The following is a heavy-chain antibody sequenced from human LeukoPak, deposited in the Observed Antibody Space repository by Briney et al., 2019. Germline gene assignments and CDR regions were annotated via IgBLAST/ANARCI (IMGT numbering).Heavy chain of an antibody. J-gene: IGHJ4*02. Sequence: GGSLRLSCAASGFTFSSYAMNWVRQAPGKGLEWVSVISTSSDSIYCADAVKGRFTISRDNSKNTVYLQMNSLRAEDTAVYFCAKAAYFYGSGSYYNYYWGQGTLVTVSS. CDR2: ISTSSDSI. D-gene: IGHD3-10*01. CDR1: GFTFSSYA. V-gene: IGHV3-23*01. CDR3: AKAAYFYGSGSYYNYY.